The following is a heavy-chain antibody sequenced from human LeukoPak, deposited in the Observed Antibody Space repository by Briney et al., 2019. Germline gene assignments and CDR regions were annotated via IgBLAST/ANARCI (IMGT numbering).Heavy chain of an antibody. Sequence: PSETLSLTCTVSGGSVSSGSYYWSWIRQPPGKGLEWIGYIYYSGSTNYNPSLKSRVTISVDTSKNQFSLKLSSVTAADTAVYYCAGSSTVTTSGGMDVWGQGTTVTVSS. D-gene: IGHD4-17*01. J-gene: IGHJ6*02. V-gene: IGHV4-61*01. CDR3: AGSSTVTTSGGMDV. CDR2: IYYSGST. CDR1: GGSVSSGSYY.